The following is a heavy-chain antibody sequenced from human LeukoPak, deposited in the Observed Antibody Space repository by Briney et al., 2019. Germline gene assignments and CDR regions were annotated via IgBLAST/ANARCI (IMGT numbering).Heavy chain of an antibody. V-gene: IGHV3-23*01. CDR3: AKPRDSIVGTTTPTRLATLDI. J-gene: IGHJ3*02. Sequence: GGSLRLSCAASGFTFNSYALSWVRQAPGKGLEWVSAISTGGGSTYYADSVKGRFTISRDNPNNTLYLQMNNLRAEDTAVYYCAKPRDSIVGTTTPTRLATLDIWGQGTMVTVSS. CDR2: ISTGGGST. D-gene: IGHD1-26*01. CDR1: GFTFNSYA.